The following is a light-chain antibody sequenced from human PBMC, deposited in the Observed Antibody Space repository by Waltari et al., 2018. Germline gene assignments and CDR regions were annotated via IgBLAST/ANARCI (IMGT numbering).Light chain of an antibody. CDR2: QDS. Sequence: SYELTQPPSVSVSPGQTASITCPGDKLGDKYACWYQQKPGQSPVLVIYQDSKRPSGSPERFSGSNSGNTATLTISGTQAMDEADYYGQAWDSSTGGVFGGGTKLTVL. CDR3: QAWDSSTGGV. J-gene: IGLJ3*02. CDR1: KLGDKY. V-gene: IGLV3-1*01.